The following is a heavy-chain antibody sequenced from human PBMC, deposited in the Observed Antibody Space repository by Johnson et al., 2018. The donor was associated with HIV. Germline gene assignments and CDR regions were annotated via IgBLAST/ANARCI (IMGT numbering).Heavy chain of an antibody. J-gene: IGHJ3*02. CDR3: ARAAPNAFDI. CDR1: GFTFSGYG. Sequence: QVQLVESGGGVVQPGGSLRLSCTTSGFTFSGYGMSWIRQAPGKGLEWVSYISSSGSTIYYADSVKGRFTISRDNAKNSLYLQMNSLGAEDTAVYYCARAAPNAFDIWGQGTMVTVSS. V-gene: IGHV3-11*04. D-gene: IGHD6-6*01. CDR2: ISSSGSTI.